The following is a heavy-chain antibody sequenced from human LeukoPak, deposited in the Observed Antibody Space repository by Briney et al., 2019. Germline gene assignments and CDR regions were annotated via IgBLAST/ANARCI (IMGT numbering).Heavy chain of an antibody. J-gene: IGHJ5*02. CDR2: VSSTGSGT. V-gene: IGHV3-23*01. Sequence: EWSRRLSCVASGFTFSTYGMSWVRQAPGKGLEWVASVSSTGSGTYYPDSLKGRFIISRDNSQNTVILQMNSLRPEDTAFYFCAKDGPLLWFGPTDAWGQRILVTVSS. CDR1: GFTFSTYG. D-gene: IGHD3-10*01. CDR3: AKDGPLLWFGPTDA.